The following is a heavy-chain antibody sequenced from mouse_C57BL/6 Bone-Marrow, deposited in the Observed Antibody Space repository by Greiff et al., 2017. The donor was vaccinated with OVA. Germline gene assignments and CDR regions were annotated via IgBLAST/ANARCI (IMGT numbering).Heavy chain of an antibody. CDR1: GFSFTSYG. CDR2: IWRGGST. J-gene: IGHJ1*03. D-gene: IGHD2-14*01. V-gene: IGHV2-5*01. CDR3: AKMRGTSYWYFDG. Sequence: VQLQESGPGLVQPSQSLSITCTVSGFSFTSYGVHWVRQSPGKGLEWLGVIWRGGSTDYNAAFMSRLSITKDNSKSQVFFKMNSLQADDTAIYYCAKMRGTSYWYFDGWGTGTTVTVSS.